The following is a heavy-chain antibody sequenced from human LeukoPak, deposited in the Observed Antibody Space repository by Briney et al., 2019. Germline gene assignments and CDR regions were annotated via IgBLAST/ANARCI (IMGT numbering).Heavy chain of an antibody. Sequence: SQTLSLTCTVSGGSISSYYWSWIRQPPGKGLEWIGYIYYSGSTNYNPSLKSRVTISVDTSKNQFSLKLSSVTAADTAVYYCARAYYDSSQAHDAFDIWGQGTMVTVSS. CDR1: GGSISSYY. CDR3: ARAYYDSSQAHDAFDI. D-gene: IGHD3-22*01. J-gene: IGHJ3*02. V-gene: IGHV4-59*01. CDR2: IYYSGST.